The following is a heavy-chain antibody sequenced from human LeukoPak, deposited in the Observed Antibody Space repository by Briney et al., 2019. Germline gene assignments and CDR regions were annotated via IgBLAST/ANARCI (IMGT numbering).Heavy chain of an antibody. D-gene: IGHD2-15*01. J-gene: IGHJ3*02. CDR2: IKSKTDGGTT. Sequence: GGSLRLSCAASGFTFSNAWVSWVRQAPGKGLEWVGCIKSKTDGGTTDYAAPVKGRFTISRDDSKNTLYLQMNSLKTEDTAVYYCTTGGGIWGQGTMVTVSS. CDR1: GFTFSNAW. CDR3: TTGGGI. V-gene: IGHV3-15*01.